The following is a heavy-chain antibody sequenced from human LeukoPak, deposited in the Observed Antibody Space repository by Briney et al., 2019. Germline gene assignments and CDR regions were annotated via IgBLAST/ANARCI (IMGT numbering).Heavy chain of an antibody. D-gene: IGHD3-9*01. CDR1: GGSISSSSYY. V-gene: IGHV4-39*01. Sequence: SETLSLTCTVSGGSISSSSYYWGWIRQPPGKGLEWIGGIYYSGSTYYNPSLKSRVTISVDTSKNQFSLKLSSVTAADTAVYYCARLDILTGYYTHWGQGTLVTVSS. J-gene: IGHJ4*02. CDR2: IYYSGST. CDR3: ARLDILTGYYTH.